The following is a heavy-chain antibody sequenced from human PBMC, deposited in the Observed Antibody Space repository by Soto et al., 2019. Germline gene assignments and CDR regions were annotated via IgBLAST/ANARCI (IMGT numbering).Heavy chain of an antibody. CDR2: TYYRSKWYN. CDR1: GDSVSSNSAA. CDR3: ARDRLAVAGTLDI. D-gene: IGHD6-19*01. Sequence: SQTLSLTCAISGDSVSSNSAAWNWIRQSQSRGLEWLGRTYYRSKWYNDYAVSVKSRITINPDTSKNRFSLQLNSVTPEDTAVYYCARDRLAVAGTLDIWGQGTMVTVSS. V-gene: IGHV6-1*01. J-gene: IGHJ3*02.